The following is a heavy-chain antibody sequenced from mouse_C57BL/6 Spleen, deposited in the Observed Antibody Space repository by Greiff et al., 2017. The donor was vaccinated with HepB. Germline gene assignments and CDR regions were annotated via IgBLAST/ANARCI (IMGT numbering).Heavy chain of an antibody. CDR1: GFTFSSYA. J-gene: IGHJ4*01. CDR2: ISSGGDYI. V-gene: IGHV5-9-1*02. D-gene: IGHD1-1*01. Sequence: EVQGVESGEGLVKPGGSLKLSCAASGFTFSSYAMSWVRQTPEKRLEWVAYISSGGDYIYYADTVKGRFTISRDNARNTLYLQMSSLKSEDTAMYYCTREATVVAHYAMDYWGQGTSVTVSS. CDR3: TREATVVAHYAMDY.